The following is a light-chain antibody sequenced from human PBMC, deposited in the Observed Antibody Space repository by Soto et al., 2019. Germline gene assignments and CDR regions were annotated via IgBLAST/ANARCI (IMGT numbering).Light chain of an antibody. CDR3: QQYNNWPYT. J-gene: IGKJ2*01. Sequence: EIVMTQSPVTVSVSPGERATLSCKASQSVNSYLAWYQQKPGQSPRLLIYTASNRATGVPARFSGSGSGTQFTLTINSLQSEDFAVYHCQQYNNWPYTFGQGTKLEI. CDR2: TAS. V-gene: IGKV3-15*01. CDR1: QSVNSY.